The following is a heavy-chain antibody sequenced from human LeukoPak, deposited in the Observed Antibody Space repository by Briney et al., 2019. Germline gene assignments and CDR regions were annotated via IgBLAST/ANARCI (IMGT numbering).Heavy chain of an antibody. J-gene: IGHJ4*02. CDR2: INSDGSIT. V-gene: IGHV3-74*03. CDR1: GFTITNYW. Sequence: GGSLRLSCAASGFTITNYWMDWVRQAPGKGLVWVSRINSDGSITTYEGSVKGRFTISRDNAKNMLYLQMDSLRAEDTAVYYCARADILGAYYYGSGSPDYRGQGTLVTVSS. D-gene: IGHD3-10*01. CDR3: ARADILGAYYYGSGSPDY.